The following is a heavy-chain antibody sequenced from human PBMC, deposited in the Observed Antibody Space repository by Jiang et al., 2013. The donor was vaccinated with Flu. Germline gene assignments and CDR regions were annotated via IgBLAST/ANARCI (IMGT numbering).Heavy chain of an antibody. Sequence: KPTQTLTLTCTFSGFSLSTNAVGVGWIRQPPGKALEWLALVYWNDDKRYSPSLKSRLTITKDTFTNQVVLTMTNTGPVDTATYYCARFWGPGDPHYDFWGQGILVIVSS. D-gene: IGHD3-16*01. CDR1: GFSLSTNAVG. V-gene: IGHV2-5*01. J-gene: IGHJ4*02. CDR3: ARFWGPGDPHYDF. CDR2: VYWNDDK.